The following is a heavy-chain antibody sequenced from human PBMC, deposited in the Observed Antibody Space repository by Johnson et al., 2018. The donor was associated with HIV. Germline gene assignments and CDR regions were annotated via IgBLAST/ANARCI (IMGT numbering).Heavy chain of an antibody. J-gene: IGHJ3*02. CDR2: IGTAGDT. V-gene: IGHV3-NL1*01. Sequence: QVHLVESGGGVVQPGRSLRLSCAASGFTFSSYGMYWVRKAPGKGLEWVSAIGTAGDTYYPGSVKGRFTISRDNSKNTLSLHMNSLRAEETAVFYCAKDLRVFDWFNAYDAFDIWGQGTMVTVSS. D-gene: IGHD3-9*01. CDR1: GFTFSSYG. CDR3: AKDLRVFDWFNAYDAFDI.